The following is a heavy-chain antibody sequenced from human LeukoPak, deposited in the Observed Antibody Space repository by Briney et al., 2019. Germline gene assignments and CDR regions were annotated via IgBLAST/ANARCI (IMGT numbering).Heavy chain of an antibody. CDR3: VRSHHGGV. CDR1: GGSISGFY. Sequence: KPSETLSLTCSVSGGSISGFYWYWVRQPPGKGLEWIGYIYYTGNTNYNPSLESRVTISMDTSRNQFSLRLRSVTAADTAVYSCVRSHHGGVWGKGTTVTVSS. CDR2: IYYTGNT. D-gene: IGHD1-14*01. J-gene: IGHJ6*04. V-gene: IGHV4-59*12.